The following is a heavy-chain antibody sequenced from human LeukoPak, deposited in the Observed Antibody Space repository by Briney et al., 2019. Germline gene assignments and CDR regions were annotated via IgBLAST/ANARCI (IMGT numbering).Heavy chain of an antibody. Sequence: GSVKASFRAPGYTFTGYEMHGVRQAPGQGLEGMGWIIANSGGTNYAQKFQGRVTMTRHTSISTAYMELSRLRSADAAVYYCARGTTATTLLDYWGQGTLVTVSS. D-gene: IGHD1-1*01. J-gene: IGHJ4*02. CDR1: GYTFTGYE. CDR2: IIANSGGT. CDR3: ARGTTATTLLDY. V-gene: IGHV1-2*02.